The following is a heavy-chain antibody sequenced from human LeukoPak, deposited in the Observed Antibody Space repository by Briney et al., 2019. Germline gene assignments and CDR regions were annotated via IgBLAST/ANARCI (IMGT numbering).Heavy chain of an antibody. CDR1: GFTFSSYE. Sequence: GGSLRLSCAASGFTFSSYEMNWVRQAPGKGLEWVSYISSGGNTIYYADSVKGRFTISRDNAKNSLYLQMKSLRAEDTAVYYCAREGTAMVSFDYWGQGTLVTVSS. J-gene: IGHJ4*02. CDR2: ISSGGNTI. V-gene: IGHV3-48*03. D-gene: IGHD5-18*01. CDR3: AREGTAMVSFDY.